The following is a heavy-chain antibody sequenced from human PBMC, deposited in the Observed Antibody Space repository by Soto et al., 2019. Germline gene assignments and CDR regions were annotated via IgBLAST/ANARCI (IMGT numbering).Heavy chain of an antibody. D-gene: IGHD3-10*01. CDR1: GGSVSSGSYY. V-gene: IGHV4-61*01. CDR3: AREYGSGDD. J-gene: IGHJ4*02. Sequence: QVQLQESGPGLVKPSETLSLTCTVSGGSVSSGSYYWSWIRQPPGKGLEWIGYIYYSGSTNYNPHLKSRVTISVDTSKNQFSLKLSSVTAADTAVYYCAREYGSGDDWGQGTLVTVSS. CDR2: IYYSGST.